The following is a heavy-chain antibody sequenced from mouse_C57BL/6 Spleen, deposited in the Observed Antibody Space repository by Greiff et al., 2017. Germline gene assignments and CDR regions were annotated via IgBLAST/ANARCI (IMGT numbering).Heavy chain of an antibody. CDR2: INPNNGGT. Sequence: EVQLQQSGPELVKPGASVKISCKASGYTFTDYYMNWVKQSHGKSLEWIGDINPNNGGTSYNQKFKGKATLTVDKSSSTAYMELRSLTSEDSAVYYCARCLGPLWYFDVWGTGTTVTVSS. CDR3: ARCLGPLWYFDV. D-gene: IGHD4-1*01. V-gene: IGHV1-26*01. J-gene: IGHJ1*03. CDR1: GYTFTDYY.